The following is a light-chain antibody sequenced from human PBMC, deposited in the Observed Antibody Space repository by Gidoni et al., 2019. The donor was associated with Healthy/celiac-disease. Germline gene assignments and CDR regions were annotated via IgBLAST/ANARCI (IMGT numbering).Light chain of an antibody. CDR2: DAA. J-gene: IGKJ3*01. Sequence: EIVLTQSPATLSLSPGERATLSCRASQSVSSYLAWYQQKPGQAPRLLIYDAANRATGIPARFSGSGPGTDFTLTISSLEPEDCAVYYCQQRSNWPPFTFGPGTKVDIK. CDR3: QQRSNWPPFT. CDR1: QSVSSY. V-gene: IGKV3-11*01.